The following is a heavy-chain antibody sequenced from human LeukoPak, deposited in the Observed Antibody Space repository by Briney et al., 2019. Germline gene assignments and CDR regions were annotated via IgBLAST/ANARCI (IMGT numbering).Heavy chain of an antibody. D-gene: IGHD5-24*01. J-gene: IGHJ4*02. CDR1: GFTFSSYA. Sequence: PGGSLRLSCAASGFTFSSYAMSWVRQAPGKGLEWVSAISGSGGSTYYADSVKGRFTISRDNAKNSLYLQMNSLRAEDTAVYYCATKGEMATISGGYYFDYWGQGTLVTVSS. V-gene: IGHV3-23*01. CDR3: ATKGEMATISGGYYFDY. CDR2: ISGSGGST.